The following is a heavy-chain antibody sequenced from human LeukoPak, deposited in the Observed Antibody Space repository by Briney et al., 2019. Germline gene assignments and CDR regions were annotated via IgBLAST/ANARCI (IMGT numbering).Heavy chain of an antibody. V-gene: IGHV4-61*02. CDR1: GDSISSGDHY. D-gene: IGHD4-17*01. CDR2: IYASGRT. Sequence: SQTLSLTCTVSGDSISSGDHYWTWIRPPAGKGLEWIGRIYASGRTVHNPSLKSRITISSDPSKNHFSLELSSVTAADTAIYFCASGLRSTGRSGNYFDYWGPGTLVAVSS. J-gene: IGHJ4*02. CDR3: ASGLRSTGRSGNYFDY.